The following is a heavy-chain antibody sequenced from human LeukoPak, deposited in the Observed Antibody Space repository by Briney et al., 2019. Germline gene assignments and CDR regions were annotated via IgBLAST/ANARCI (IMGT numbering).Heavy chain of an antibody. CDR3: ARDVMRTGWDFDY. CDR2: ISSSTTYI. Sequence: GGSLRLSCAASGFTFSSYAMNWVRQAPGKGLEWVSSISSSTTYIYYADSVKGRFTISRDNAKNSLYLQMNSLRAEDAAVYYCARDVMRTGWDFDYWGQGTLVTVSS. CDR1: GFTFSSYA. D-gene: IGHD3/OR15-3a*01. J-gene: IGHJ4*02. V-gene: IGHV3-21*06.